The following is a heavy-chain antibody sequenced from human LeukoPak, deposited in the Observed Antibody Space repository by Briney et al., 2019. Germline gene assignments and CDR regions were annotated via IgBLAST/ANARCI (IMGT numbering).Heavy chain of an antibody. CDR2: IYYSGST. V-gene: IGHV4-39*07. J-gene: IGHJ4*02. Sequence: SETLSLTCTVSGGSISSSSYYWGWIRQPPGKGLEWIGSIYYSGSTYYNPSLKSRVTISVDTSKNQFSLKLSSVTAADTAVYYCAMDGSGSTGLHYWGQGTLITVSS. D-gene: IGHD3-10*01. CDR3: AMDGSGSTGLHY. CDR1: GGSISSSSYY.